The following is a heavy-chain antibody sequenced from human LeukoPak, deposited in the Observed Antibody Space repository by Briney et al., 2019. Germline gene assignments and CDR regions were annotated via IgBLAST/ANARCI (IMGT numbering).Heavy chain of an antibody. D-gene: IGHD5-18*01. V-gene: IGHV4-59*01. CDR2: IYYSGDT. Sequence: SETLSLTCTVSGDSISPYYWGWIRQPPGKGLEWIGYIYYSGDTTYNPSLKSRVTISVDTSRNQFSLKLSSVTAADTAVYYCARDKQPGDYWGQGALVTVSS. CDR3: ARDKQPGDY. J-gene: IGHJ4*02. CDR1: GDSISPYY.